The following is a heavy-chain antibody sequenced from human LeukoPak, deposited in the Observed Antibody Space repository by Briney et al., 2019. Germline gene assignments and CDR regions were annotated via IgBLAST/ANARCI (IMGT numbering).Heavy chain of an antibody. J-gene: IGHJ3*02. Sequence: GRSLRLSCAASGFTFSTHAMHWVRQAPGKGLEWVAVISYDGNTKFYADSVKGRFTISRDNSKSTLYLLMNSLGGEDTAMYYCAKDRVGSPQNDAFNIWGQGTMVTVSS. CDR3: AKDRVGSPQNDAFNI. CDR2: ISYDGNTK. CDR1: GFTFSTHA. V-gene: IGHV3-30*18. D-gene: IGHD1-26*01.